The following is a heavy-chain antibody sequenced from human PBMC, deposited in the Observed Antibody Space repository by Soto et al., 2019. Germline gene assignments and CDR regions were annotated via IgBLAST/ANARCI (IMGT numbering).Heavy chain of an antibody. J-gene: IGHJ4*02. CDR1: GFTFSSYG. CDR3: AKDWYYYDSGGYYFDY. V-gene: IGHV3-33*06. Sequence: GGSLRLSCAASGFTFSSYGMHWVRQAPGKGLEWVAVIWYDGSNKYYADPVKGRFTISRDNSKNTLYLQMNSLRAEDTAVYYCAKDWYYYDSGGYYFDYWGQGTLVTVSS. D-gene: IGHD3-22*01. CDR2: IWYDGSNK.